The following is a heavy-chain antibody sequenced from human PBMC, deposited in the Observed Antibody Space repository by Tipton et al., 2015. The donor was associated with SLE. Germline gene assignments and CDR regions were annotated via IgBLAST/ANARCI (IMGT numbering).Heavy chain of an antibody. CDR2: ISSNGGST. D-gene: IGHD4-17*01. Sequence: SLRLSCAASGFTFSSYAMHWVRQAPGKGLEYVSAISSNGGSTYYADSVKGRFTISRDNSKNTLYLQMGSLRAEDMAVYYCARGGYGDYYYYYYYGMDVWGQGTTVTVS. V-gene: IGHV3-64*02. J-gene: IGHJ6*02. CDR1: GFTFSSYA. CDR3: ARGGYGDYYYYYYYGMDV.